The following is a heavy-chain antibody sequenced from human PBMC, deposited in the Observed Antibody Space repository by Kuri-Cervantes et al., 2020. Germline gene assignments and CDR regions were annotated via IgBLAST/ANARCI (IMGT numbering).Heavy chain of an antibody. D-gene: IGHD1-26*01. V-gene: IGHV1-8*01. CDR3: ARVRWEPPYYYGMDV. Sequence: ASVKVSCKASGYTFTSYDINWVRQATGQGLEWMGWMNPNSGNTGYAQKFQGRVTMTRNTSISTAYMELSSLRSEDTAVYYCARVRWEPPYYYGMDVWGQGTTVTVSS. CDR2: MNPNSGNT. CDR1: GYTFTSYD. J-gene: IGHJ6*02.